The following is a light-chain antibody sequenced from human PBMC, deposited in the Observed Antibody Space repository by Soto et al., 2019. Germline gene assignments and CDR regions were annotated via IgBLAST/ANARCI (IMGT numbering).Light chain of an antibody. Sequence: EIVLPQSPAPLSLSPGESSTLSCMRIQSVSSNSLAWHQQKPGQAPRLLMYAASSRATGIPDRFSGSGSGTDFTLTISRLEPEDFAIYYCQQYGSAPPWTFGQGIKVDIK. V-gene: IGKV3-20*01. CDR3: QQYGSAPPWT. CDR1: QSVSSNS. CDR2: AAS. J-gene: IGKJ1*01.